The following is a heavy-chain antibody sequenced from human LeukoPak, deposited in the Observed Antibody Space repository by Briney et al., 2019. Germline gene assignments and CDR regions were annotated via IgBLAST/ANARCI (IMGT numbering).Heavy chain of an antibody. Sequence: SETLSLTCTVSGGSISSSSYYWGWIRQPPGKGLEWIGSIYYSGSTYYNPSLKSRVTISVDTSKNQFSLKLSSVTAADTAVYYCARRNYDFWSGYYNRLDYWGQGTLVTVSS. J-gene: IGHJ4*02. CDR1: GGSISSSSYY. CDR2: IYYSGST. CDR3: ARRNYDFWSGYYNRLDY. D-gene: IGHD3-3*01. V-gene: IGHV4-39*01.